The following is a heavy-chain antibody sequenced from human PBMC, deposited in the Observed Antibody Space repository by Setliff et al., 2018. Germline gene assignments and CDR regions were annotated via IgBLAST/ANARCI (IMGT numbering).Heavy chain of an antibody. V-gene: IGHV3-11*03. CDR1: GFIFSNYF. CDR2: VTTTGGFT. CDR3: AKGDDWDDQHYAFDI. J-gene: IGHJ3*02. Sequence: GGSLRLSCEGSGFIFSNYFMSWFRQAPGKGLEWLSYVTTTGGFTKEADSVRGRFSVSRDNSKKSVYLQINDLRAEDTALYFCAKGDDWDDQHYAFDIWGQGTMVTVSS. D-gene: IGHD1-1*01.